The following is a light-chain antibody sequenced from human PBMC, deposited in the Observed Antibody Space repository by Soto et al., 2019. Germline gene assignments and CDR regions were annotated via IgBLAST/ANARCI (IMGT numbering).Light chain of an antibody. CDR2: SAS. V-gene: IGKV3-15*01. CDR3: QHYKHWPPTWT. J-gene: IGKJ1*01. Sequence: EIVLTQSPATLSLSPGERATLSCRASQSVDTNLAWYQPRTGKVPRLLINSASTRATGIPTRFSGSGSGTDFILTISSLQSEDSAVYYCQHYKHWPPTWTFGQGTKVDIK. CDR1: QSVDTN.